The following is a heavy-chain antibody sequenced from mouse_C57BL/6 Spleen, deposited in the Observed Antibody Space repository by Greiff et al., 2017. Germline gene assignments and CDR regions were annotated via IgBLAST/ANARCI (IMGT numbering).Heavy chain of an antibody. J-gene: IGHJ4*01. CDR3: ARHPSNWDYAMDY. D-gene: IGHD4-1*01. V-gene: IGHV5-9*01. CDR1: GFTFSSYT. CDR2: ISGGGGNT. Sequence: EVHLVESGGGLVKPGGSPKLSCAASGFTFSSYTMSWVRQTPEKRLEWVATISGGGGNTYYPDSVKGRFTISRDNAKNTLYLQMSSLMSEDTALYYCARHPSNWDYAMDYWGQGTSVTVSS.